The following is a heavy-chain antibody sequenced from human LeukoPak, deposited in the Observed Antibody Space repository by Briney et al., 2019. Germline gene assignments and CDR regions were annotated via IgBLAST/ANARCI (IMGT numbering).Heavy chain of an antibody. D-gene: IGHD7-27*01. CDR1: GYSISSGYY. J-gene: IGHJ4*02. Sequence: PPETLSLTCSVSGYSISSGYYWGWIRQPPGKGLEWIGSIYQSGSTYYNASLKSRVTISVDTSKNQFSLKLSSVTAADTAVYYCARLAWGRLDYWGQGTLVTVSS. CDR2: IYQSGST. V-gene: IGHV4-38-2*02. CDR3: ARLAWGRLDY.